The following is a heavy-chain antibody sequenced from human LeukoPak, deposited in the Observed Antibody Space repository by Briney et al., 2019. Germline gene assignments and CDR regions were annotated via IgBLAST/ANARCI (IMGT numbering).Heavy chain of an antibody. CDR3: ASSIAARVY. Sequence: PSETLSLTCTVSGGSISSYYWSWIRQPPGKGLEWIEYFYYSGSTYYNPSLKSRITISVDTSKNQFSLKLTSVTAADTAVYYCASSIAARVYWGPGTLVTVSS. CDR1: GGSISSYY. V-gene: IGHV4-59*06. CDR2: FYYSGST. D-gene: IGHD6-6*01. J-gene: IGHJ4*02.